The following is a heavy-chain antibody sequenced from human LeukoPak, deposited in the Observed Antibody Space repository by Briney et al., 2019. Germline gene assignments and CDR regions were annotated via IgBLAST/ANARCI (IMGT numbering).Heavy chain of an antibody. CDR3: ARTVPVKSGSNPC. V-gene: IGHV1-69*13. CDR2: IIPIFGTA. Sequence: ASVKVSCKASGGTLSSYAISWVRQAPGQGLEWMGGIIPIFGTANYAQKFQGRVTITADESTSTAYMELSSLRSEDTAVYYCARTVPVKSGSNPCWGQGTLVTVSS. CDR1: GGTLSSYA. D-gene: IGHD1-26*01. J-gene: IGHJ4*02.